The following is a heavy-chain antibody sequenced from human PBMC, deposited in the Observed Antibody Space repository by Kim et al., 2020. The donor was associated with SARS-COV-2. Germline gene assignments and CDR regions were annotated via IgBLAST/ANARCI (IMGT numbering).Heavy chain of an antibody. CDR2: INHSGST. CDR3: ARVLGIAAAGTYGMDV. Sequence: SQTLSLTCAVYGGSFSGYYWSWIRQPPGKGLEWIGEINHSGSTNYNPSLKSRVTISVDTSKNQFSLKLSSVTAADTAVYYCARVLGIAAAGTYGMDVWGQGTTVTVSS. D-gene: IGHD6-13*01. CDR1: GGSFSGYY. J-gene: IGHJ6*02. V-gene: IGHV4-34*01.